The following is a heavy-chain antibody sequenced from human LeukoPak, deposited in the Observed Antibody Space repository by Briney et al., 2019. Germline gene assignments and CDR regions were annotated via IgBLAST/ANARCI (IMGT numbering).Heavy chain of an antibody. CDR2: ISYDGSIK. V-gene: IGHV3-30*04. J-gene: IGHJ4*02. D-gene: IGHD3-16*01. CDR1: GFTFSSYA. CDR3: ANSYVRSPFDY. Sequence: PGGSLRLSCAASGFTFSSYAMHWVRQAPGKGLEWVAVISYDGSIKYYADSVKGRFTISRDNSKNTLYLQMNSLRAEDTAVYYCANSYVRSPFDYWGQGTLVTVSS.